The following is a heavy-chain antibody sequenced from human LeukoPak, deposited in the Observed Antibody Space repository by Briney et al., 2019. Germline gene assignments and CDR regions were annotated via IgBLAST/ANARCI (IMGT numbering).Heavy chain of an antibody. V-gene: IGHV1-3*01. CDR3: ARVWQQLVDY. Sequence: ASVKVSCKASGYTFTSYAMHWVRQAPGQRLEWMGWINAGKGNTKYSQKFQGRVTITRDTSASTAYMELSSLRSEDTAVYYCARVWQQLVDYWGQGTLVTVSS. CDR1: GYTFTSYA. J-gene: IGHJ4*02. D-gene: IGHD6-13*01. CDR2: INAGKGNT.